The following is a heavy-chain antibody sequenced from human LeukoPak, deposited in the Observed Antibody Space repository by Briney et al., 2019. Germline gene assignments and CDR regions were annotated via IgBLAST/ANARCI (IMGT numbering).Heavy chain of an antibody. V-gene: IGHV4-61*08. Sequence: SQTLSLTCTVSGGSISSGGYYWSWIRQPPGKGLEWIGYVYYSGSTTYNPSLKSRVTISVDTSKNQFSLRLGSVTAADTAVYYCATENLLGYYGSGSHDYWGQGTLVTVSS. CDR1: GGSISSGGYY. CDR2: VYYSGST. D-gene: IGHD3-10*01. CDR3: ATENLLGYYGSGSHDY. J-gene: IGHJ4*02.